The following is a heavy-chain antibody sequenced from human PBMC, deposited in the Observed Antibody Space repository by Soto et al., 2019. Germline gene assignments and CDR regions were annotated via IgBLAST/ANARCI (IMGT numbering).Heavy chain of an antibody. Sequence: SETLSLTCTVSGGSIRSGGFSWTWIRQPPGKGLEWIGYISHSGTTFYNPFLQSRVTMSIDTSKNQIYLNLNSVTAADTAVYYYARDGYSYGHDAFDIWGQGTMVTVSS. D-gene: IGHD5-18*01. V-gene: IGHV4-30-2*01. CDR2: ISHSGTT. CDR1: GGSIRSGGFS. CDR3: ARDGYSYGHDAFDI. J-gene: IGHJ3*02.